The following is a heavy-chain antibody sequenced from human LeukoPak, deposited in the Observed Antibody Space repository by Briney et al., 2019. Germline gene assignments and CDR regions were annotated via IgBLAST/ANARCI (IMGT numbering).Heavy chain of an antibody. D-gene: IGHD3-22*01. J-gene: IGHJ4*02. CDR1: GYAFTSYG. CDR3: AREASSGYPSDY. CDR2: ISAYNGNT. Sequence: ASVKVSCKASGYAFTSYGISWVRQAPGQGLEWMGWISAYNGNTNYAQKLQGRVTMTTDTSTSTAYMELRSLRSDDTAVYYCAREASSGYPSDYWGQGTLVTVSS. V-gene: IGHV1-18*01.